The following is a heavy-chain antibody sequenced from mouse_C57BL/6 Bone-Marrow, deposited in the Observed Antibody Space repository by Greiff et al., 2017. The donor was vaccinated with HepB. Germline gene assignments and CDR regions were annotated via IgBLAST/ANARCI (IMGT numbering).Heavy chain of an antibody. V-gene: IGHV1-19*01. CDR2: INPYNGGT. CDR1: GYTFTDYY. D-gene: IGHD1-1*01. J-gene: IGHJ3*01. CDR3: ASLTTVVPFAY. Sequence: EVQLQQSGPVLVKPGASVKMSCKASGYTFTDYYMNWVKQSHGKSLEWIGVINPYNGGTSYNQKFKGKATLTVDKSSSTAYMELNSLTSEDSAVYYCASLTTVVPFAYWGQGTLVTVSA.